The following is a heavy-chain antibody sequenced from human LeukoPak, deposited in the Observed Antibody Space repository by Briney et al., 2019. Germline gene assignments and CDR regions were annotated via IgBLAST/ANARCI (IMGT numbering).Heavy chain of an antibody. Sequence: PSETLSLTCAVSGGSLNSYYWSCLRQPPGKGLEWIGYTYYSGNPNYNPSLKSRATISVDTSNSQFSLNLTSVTAAATAVYYCAKHRSSVRGWFDPWGQGTLVTVSS. CDR2: TYYSGNP. J-gene: IGHJ5*02. D-gene: IGHD6-13*01. CDR1: GGSLNSYY. V-gene: IGHV4-59*08. CDR3: AKHRSSVRGWFDP.